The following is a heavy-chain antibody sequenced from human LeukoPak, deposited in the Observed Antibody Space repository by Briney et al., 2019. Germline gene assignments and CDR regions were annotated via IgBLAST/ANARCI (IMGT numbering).Heavy chain of an antibody. CDR2: IYYSGST. D-gene: IGHD6-19*01. CDR1: GVTFRNAWKC. Sequence: SQTLSLTCAVSGVTFRNAWKCWGWIRQHPGKGLEWIGYIYYSGSTYYNPSLKSRVTISVDTYKYEFSLNLHSVSLQDTAVYYCSRHPHGSIALGGTWYFDYWGQGSLVTVSS. J-gene: IGHJ4*02. V-gene: IGHV4-30-4*08. CDR3: SRHPHGSIALGGTWYFDY.